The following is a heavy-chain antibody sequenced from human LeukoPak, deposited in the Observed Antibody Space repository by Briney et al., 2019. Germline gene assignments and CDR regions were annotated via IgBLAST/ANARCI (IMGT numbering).Heavy chain of an antibody. J-gene: IGHJ4*02. Sequence: GGSLRLSCAASGFTYSDYYMSWIRQAPGKGLEWVSYISSSGSTIYYADSVKGRFTISRDNAKNSLYLQMNSLRAEDTAVYYCARARITIFGVVRGNYYFDYWGQGTLVTVSS. CDR1: GFTYSDYY. CDR2: ISSSGSTI. V-gene: IGHV3-11*01. CDR3: ARARITIFGVVRGNYYFDY. D-gene: IGHD3-3*01.